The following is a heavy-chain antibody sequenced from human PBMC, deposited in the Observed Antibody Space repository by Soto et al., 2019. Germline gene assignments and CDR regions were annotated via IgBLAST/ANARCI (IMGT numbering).Heavy chain of an antibody. CDR3: ARGFRISAAIFDY. Sequence: PGGSLRLSCAASGFIFSGYWMNWVRQAPGRGLVWVSRTNGDGSTTSYADSVKGRFTISRDKDKNTLYLQMNSLGADDTAVYYCARGFRISAAIFDYWGQGTLVTVSS. V-gene: IGHV3-74*01. CDR2: TNGDGSTT. CDR1: GFIFSGYW. J-gene: IGHJ4*02. D-gene: IGHD2-2*01.